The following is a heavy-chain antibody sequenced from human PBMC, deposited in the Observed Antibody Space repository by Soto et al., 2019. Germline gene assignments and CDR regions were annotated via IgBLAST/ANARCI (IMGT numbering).Heavy chain of an antibody. J-gene: IGHJ5*02. Sequence: QVQLVESGGGVVQPGRSLRLSCAASGFTFSSYAMHWVRQAPGKGLEWVAVISYDGSNKYYADSVKGRFTISRDNSKNTLYLQMNSLKTEAPAVYYFAREFPGFGELLPWGQGTLGTFSS. D-gene: IGHD3-10*01. CDR3: AREFPGFGELLP. CDR1: GFTFSSYA. CDR2: ISYDGSNK. V-gene: IGHV3-30-3*01.